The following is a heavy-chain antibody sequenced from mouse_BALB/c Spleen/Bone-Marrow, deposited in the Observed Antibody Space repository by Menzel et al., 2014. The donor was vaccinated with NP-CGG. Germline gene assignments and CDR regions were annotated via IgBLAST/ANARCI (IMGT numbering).Heavy chain of an antibody. CDR3: ARVNPWYFDV. V-gene: IGHV14-3*02. D-gene: IGHD2-2*01. CDR1: GFNIKDTY. CDR2: IDPASGDT. Sequence: EVQRVESGAELVKPGASVKLSCTASGFNIKDTYIHWVMQRPEQGLAWIGRIDPASGDTKFDPKFQGKATITADTSSNTAYLQVTSLTSEDTAVYYCARVNPWYFDVWGAGTTVTASS. J-gene: IGHJ1*01.